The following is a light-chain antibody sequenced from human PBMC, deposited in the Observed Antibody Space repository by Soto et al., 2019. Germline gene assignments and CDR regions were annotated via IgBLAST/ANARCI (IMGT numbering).Light chain of an antibody. V-gene: IGKV1-27*01. CDR2: AAS. CDR3: QKYSSVPV. CDR1: QGIRNF. J-gene: IGKJ3*01. Sequence: DIQMTQSPTSLPASVGDRVTITCRASQGIRNFVAWYQQKPGKAPKLLIYAASTLQSGVPSRFSGSGSGTDFTLTINSLQPEDVSTYSCQKYSSVPVFGPGTKVDIK.